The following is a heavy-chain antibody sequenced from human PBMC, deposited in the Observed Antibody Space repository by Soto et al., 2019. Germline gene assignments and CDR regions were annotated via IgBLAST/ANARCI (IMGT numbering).Heavy chain of an antibody. J-gene: IGHJ1*01. D-gene: IGHD1-1*01. V-gene: IGHV3-23*01. CDR1: GFIFSSYA. CDR3: AKAAGITCGTEHFPH. Sequence: EVQLLESGGGLVQPGGSLRLSCAASGFIFSSYAMTWVRQAPGKGLEWVSLITGGGGTYYPNSVKGRLTLSRANSKNPLYLQMNSLRLEEPAIYYGAKAAGITCGTEHFPHWGQGTLVTVSS. CDR2: ITGGGGT.